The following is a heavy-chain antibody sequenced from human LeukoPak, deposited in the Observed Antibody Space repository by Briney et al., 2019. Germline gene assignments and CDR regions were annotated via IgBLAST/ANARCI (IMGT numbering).Heavy chain of an antibody. D-gene: IGHD3-22*01. J-gene: IGHJ4*02. CDR1: GYTFTGYY. V-gene: IGHV1-69*01. CDR3: ARDRGARHYYDSSGYYYFDY. Sequence: VKVSCKASGYTFTGYYMHWVRQAPGQGLEWMGGIIPIFGTANYAQKFQGRVTITADESTSTAYMELSSLRSEDTAVYYCARDRGARHYYDSSGYYYFDYWGQGTLVTVSS. CDR2: IIPIFGTA.